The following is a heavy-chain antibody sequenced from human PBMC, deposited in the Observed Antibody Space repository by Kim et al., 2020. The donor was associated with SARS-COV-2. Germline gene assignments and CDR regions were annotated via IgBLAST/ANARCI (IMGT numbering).Heavy chain of an antibody. V-gene: IGHV3-30*18. CDR1: GFTFSSYG. Sequence: GGSLRLSCAPSGFTFSSYGMHWVRQAPGKGLEWVAVISYDGSNKYYADSVKGRFTISRDNSKNTLYLQMNSLRAEDTAVYYCAKDSYYDFWSGLGRLTDYWGQGTLVTVSS. J-gene: IGHJ4*02. CDR2: ISYDGSNK. CDR3: AKDSYYDFWSGLGRLTDY. D-gene: IGHD3-3*01.